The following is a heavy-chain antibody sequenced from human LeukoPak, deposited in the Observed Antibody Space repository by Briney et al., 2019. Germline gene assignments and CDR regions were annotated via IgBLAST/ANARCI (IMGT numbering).Heavy chain of an antibody. D-gene: IGHD4-23*01. CDR2: IYYSGST. V-gene: IGHV4-31*03. CDR3: ARDYGGNSWFDP. CDR1: GGSISSGGYY. Sequence: SQTLSLTCTASGGSISSGGYYWSWIRQHPGKGLEWIGYIYYSGSTYYNPSLKSRVTISVDTSKNQFSLKLSSVTAADTAVYYCARDYGGNSWFDPWGQGTLVTVSS. J-gene: IGHJ5*02.